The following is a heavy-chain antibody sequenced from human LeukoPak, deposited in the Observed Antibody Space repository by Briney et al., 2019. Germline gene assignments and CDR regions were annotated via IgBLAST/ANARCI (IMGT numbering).Heavy chain of an antibody. D-gene: IGHD3-22*01. J-gene: IGHJ4*02. CDR3: AEGQSLNTIIVVITTVDY. Sequence: GGSLRLSCAASGFTFSSYAMSWVRQAPGKGLEWVSTISGSGRSTYYADSVKGRFTISRDNPKNTLYLQMNSLRAEDTAVYYCAEGQSLNTIIVVITTVDYWGQGTLVTVSS. CDR1: GFTFSSYA. V-gene: IGHV3-23*01. CDR2: ISGSGRST.